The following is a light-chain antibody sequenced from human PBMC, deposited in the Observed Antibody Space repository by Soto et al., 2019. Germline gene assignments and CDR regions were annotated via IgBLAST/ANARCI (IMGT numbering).Light chain of an antibody. CDR3: QQYDNRPFT. CDR2: AAS. J-gene: IGKJ3*01. CDR1: QDIGNF. Sequence: DIQMTQSPPSLSASVGDRVSFTCQASQDIGNFLNWYQHIPGKAPNLLIYAASKSEPGVPARFSGSGSVTDFTFTISSLQPEDCATDDCQQYDNRPFTFGPGTTVDRK. V-gene: IGKV1-33*01.